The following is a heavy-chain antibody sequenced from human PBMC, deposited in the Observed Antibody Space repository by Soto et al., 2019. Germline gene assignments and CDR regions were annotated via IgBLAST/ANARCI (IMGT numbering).Heavy chain of an antibody. CDR1: GFTFSSHW. Sequence: EVQLVESGGGLVQPGGSLRLSCAASGFTFSSHWIHWVRQAPGKGLVWVSRINSGGSTTDYADSVKGRFTISRDNAKNTLYLQMNGLRGEDTAVYHCVRGASGYYYVDPWGQGTLVTVSS. D-gene: IGHD3-22*01. CDR3: VRGASGYYYVDP. V-gene: IGHV3-74*01. CDR2: INSGGSTT. J-gene: IGHJ5*02.